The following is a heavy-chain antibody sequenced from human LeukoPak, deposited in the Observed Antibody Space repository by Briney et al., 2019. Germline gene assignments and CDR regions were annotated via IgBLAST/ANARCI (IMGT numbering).Heavy chain of an antibody. J-gene: IGHJ5*02. D-gene: IGHD2-15*01. CDR2: IYTSGST. Sequence: PSETLSLTCTVSGGSISSSSYYWGWIRQPAGKGLEWIGRIYTSGSTNYNPSLKGRVTMSVDTSKNQFSLKLSSVTAADTAVYYCARDRCSGGSCYEGDWFDPWGQGTLVTVSS. CDR1: GGSISSSSYY. V-gene: IGHV4-61*02. CDR3: ARDRCSGGSCYEGDWFDP.